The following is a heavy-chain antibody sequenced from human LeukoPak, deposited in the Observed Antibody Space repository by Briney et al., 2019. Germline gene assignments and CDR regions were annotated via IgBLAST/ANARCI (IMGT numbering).Heavy chain of an antibody. CDR2: ISYDGSNK. D-gene: IGHD6-19*01. Sequence: GGSLRLSCAASGFTFSSYGMHWVRQAPGKGLEWVAVISYDGSNKYYADSVKGRFTISRDNSKNTLYLQMNSLRAEDTAVYYCAKDPGSGLVALRFDYWGQGTLVTVSS. CDR1: GFTFSSYG. V-gene: IGHV3-30*18. J-gene: IGHJ4*02. CDR3: AKDPGSGLVALRFDY.